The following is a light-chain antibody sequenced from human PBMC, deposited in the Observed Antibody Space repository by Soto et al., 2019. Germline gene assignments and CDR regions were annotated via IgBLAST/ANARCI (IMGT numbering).Light chain of an antibody. Sequence: QSVLTQPASVSGSPGQSITISCTGTSSDVGGYNYVSWYQQHPGKAPKLMIYDVNNRPSGVSNRFSGSKSGNTASLTISGLQAEDVAVYYCTSYTSSSPPPYVFRTGTNVTVL. CDR2: DVN. CDR3: TSYTSSSPPPYV. V-gene: IGLV2-14*01. CDR1: SSDVGGYNY. J-gene: IGLJ1*01.